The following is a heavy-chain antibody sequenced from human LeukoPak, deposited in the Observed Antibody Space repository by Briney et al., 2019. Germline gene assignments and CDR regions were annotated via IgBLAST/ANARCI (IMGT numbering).Heavy chain of an antibody. Sequence: GGSLRLSCAASGFTFSNYVMSWVRQAPGKGLEWVSYINHNGEMIFYPDFVKGRFTISRDNAKNSLYLQMNSLRDEDTAVYYCAREFNYWFDPWGQGTLVTVSS. CDR1: GFTFSNYV. V-gene: IGHV3-48*02. J-gene: IGHJ5*02. CDR2: INHNGEMI. CDR3: AREFNYWFDP.